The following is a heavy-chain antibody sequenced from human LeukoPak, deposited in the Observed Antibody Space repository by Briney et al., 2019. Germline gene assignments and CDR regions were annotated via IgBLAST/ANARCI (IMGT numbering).Heavy chain of an antibody. V-gene: IGHV3-23*01. CDR3: AKIPTSGYSSSWLPKQILDY. D-gene: IGHD6-13*01. CDR1: GFTFSSYA. Sequence: PGGSLRLSCAASGFTFSSYAMSWVRQAPGKGLEWVSAISGSGGSTYYADSVKGRFTISRDNSKNTLYLQMNSLRAEDTAVYYCAKIPTSGYSSSWLPKQILDYWGQGTLVTVSS. J-gene: IGHJ4*02. CDR2: ISGSGGST.